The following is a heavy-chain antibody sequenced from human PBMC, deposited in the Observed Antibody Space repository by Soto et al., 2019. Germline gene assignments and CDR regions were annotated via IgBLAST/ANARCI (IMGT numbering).Heavy chain of an antibody. CDR3: ARAPVYSAGWYVGY. V-gene: IGHV3-74*01. CDR1: GFTFSTYW. Sequence: EVQLEESGGGLVQPGGSLRLSCAASGFTFSTYWMHWVRQAPGEGLVWVSRINSDGSITNYADSVKGRFTISRDNAKSTLYLQMNSLRAEDTAVYYCARAPVYSAGWYVGYWGQGTLVTVSS. J-gene: IGHJ4*02. D-gene: IGHD6-19*01. CDR2: INSDGSIT.